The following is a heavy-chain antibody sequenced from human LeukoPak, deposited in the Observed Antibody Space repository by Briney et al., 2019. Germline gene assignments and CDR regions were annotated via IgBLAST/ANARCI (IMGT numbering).Heavy chain of an antibody. D-gene: IGHD3-22*01. V-gene: IGHV3-30*03. J-gene: IGHJ3*02. CDR1: GFTFSHYA. CDR2: ISYSGNNY. Sequence: GGSLRLSCAASGFTFSHYAMHWVRQAPGEGLQWVAFISYSGNNYYYADSVKGRFTISRDNAKNSLYLQMNSLKVEDTALYYCARGLFLSGYLDAFDIWGQGTVVTVSS. CDR3: ARGLFLSGYLDAFDI.